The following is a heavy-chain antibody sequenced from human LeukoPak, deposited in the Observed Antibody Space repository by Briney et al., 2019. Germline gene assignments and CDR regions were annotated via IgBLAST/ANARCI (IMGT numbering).Heavy chain of an antibody. Sequence: GGSLRLSCAASGFTFSNYEMNWVRQAPGKGLEWVSSITTDSSYIYYADPVKGRFTISRDNAKNSLYLQMNSLRAEDTAVYYCARDPYSGSYVADQYYYYMDVWGKGTTVTISS. CDR2: ITTDSSYI. D-gene: IGHD1-26*01. J-gene: IGHJ6*03. CDR3: ARDPYSGSYVADQYYYYMDV. V-gene: IGHV3-21*01. CDR1: GFTFSNYE.